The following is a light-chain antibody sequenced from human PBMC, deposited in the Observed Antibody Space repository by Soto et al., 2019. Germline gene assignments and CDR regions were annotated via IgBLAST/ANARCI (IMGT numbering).Light chain of an antibody. J-gene: IGKJ3*01. CDR2: AAS. CDR1: QAISGW. Sequence: DIQMTQSPSSVSASVGDRVTITCRASQAISGWLAWYQQKPGKAPNLLIYAASHLHSGVPSRFSGSGSGTDFTLTISSLQPEDFAIYFCQQANSFPFTFGPGTKVDMK. CDR3: QQANSFPFT. V-gene: IGKV1-12*01.